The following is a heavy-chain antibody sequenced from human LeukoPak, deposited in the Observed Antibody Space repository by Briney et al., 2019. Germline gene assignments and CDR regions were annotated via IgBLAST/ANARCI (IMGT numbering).Heavy chain of an antibody. D-gene: IGHD3-10*01. Sequence: SETLSLTCTVSGGSISSSSYYWGWIRQPPGKGLEWIGSIYYSGSTNYNPSLKSRVTISVDTSKNQFSLKLSSVTAADTAVYYCARADMVRGVIMKPNWFDPWGQGTLVTVSS. J-gene: IGHJ5*02. V-gene: IGHV4-39*07. CDR2: IYYSGST. CDR3: ARADMVRGVIMKPNWFDP. CDR1: GGSISSSSYY.